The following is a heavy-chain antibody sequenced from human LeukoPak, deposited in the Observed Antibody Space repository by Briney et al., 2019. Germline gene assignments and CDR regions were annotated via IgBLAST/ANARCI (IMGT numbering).Heavy chain of an antibody. J-gene: IGHJ4*02. Sequence: PGGSLRLSCAASGFTFSIYSMHWVRQAPGKGLEWLSSITSSSNYIYYADSVKGRFTISRDNVQNSLYLQMNSLRAEDTAMYYCARDRGYFDNWGQGTLVTVSS. CDR2: ITSSSNYI. CDR1: GFTFSIYS. CDR3: ARDRGYFDN. V-gene: IGHV3-21*01.